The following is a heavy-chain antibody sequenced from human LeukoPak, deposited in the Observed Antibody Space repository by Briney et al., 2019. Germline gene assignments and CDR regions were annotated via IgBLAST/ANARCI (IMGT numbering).Heavy chain of an antibody. D-gene: IGHD3-3*02. CDR2: IWYDGSNK. CDR3: ASLQTDPTFVGGF. Sequence: GRSLRLSCAASGFTFSSYGMHWVRQAPGKGLEWVAVIWYDGSNKYYADSVKGRFTISRDNSKNTLYLQMNSLRAEDTPVYYCASLQTDPTFVGGFWGQGTLVTVSS. V-gene: IGHV3-33*01. J-gene: IGHJ4*02. CDR1: GFTFSSYG.